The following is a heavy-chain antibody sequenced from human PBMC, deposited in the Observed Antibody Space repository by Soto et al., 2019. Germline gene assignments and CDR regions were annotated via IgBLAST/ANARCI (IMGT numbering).Heavy chain of an antibody. D-gene: IGHD1-1*01. CDR1: GGIFSSYA. V-gene: IGHV1-69*01. Sequence: QVQLVQSGAEVKKPGSSVKVSCKASGGIFSSYAISWVRQAPGQGLEWMGEIISMYGTAMYAQKFRGRVTIIADEAASTAYMELSSLRSEDTAVSYCARGGKERFRGSGMDVWGQGTTVTVSS. J-gene: IGHJ6*02. CDR3: ARGGKERFRGSGMDV. CDR2: IISMYGTA.